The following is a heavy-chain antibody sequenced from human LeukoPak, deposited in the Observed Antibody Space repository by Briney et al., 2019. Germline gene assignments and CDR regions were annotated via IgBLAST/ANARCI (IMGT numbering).Heavy chain of an antibody. V-gene: IGHV3-9*01. CDR2: ISWNSGSI. CDR1: GFTFDDYA. Sequence: GRSLRLSCAASGFTFDDYAMHWVRQAPGKGLEWVSGISWNSGSIGYADSVKGRFTISRDNAKNSLYLQMNSLRAEDTAVYYCARGTYGGNFRFDYWGQGTLVTVSS. D-gene: IGHD4-17*01. J-gene: IGHJ4*02. CDR3: ARGTYGGNFRFDY.